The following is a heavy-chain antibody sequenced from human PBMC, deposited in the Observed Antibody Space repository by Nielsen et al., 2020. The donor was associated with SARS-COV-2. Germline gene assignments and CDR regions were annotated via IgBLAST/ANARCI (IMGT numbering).Heavy chain of an antibody. CDR2: INAGNGKT. CDR3: ARVISGSSGWYSYYYGMDV. J-gene: IGHJ6*02. V-gene: IGHV1-3*01. D-gene: IGHD6-19*01. Sequence: WVRQAPGQGLEWMGWINAGNGKTEYSQKFQGRVTITRDTSASTAYMELRSLRSDDTAVYYCARVISGSSGWYSYYYGMDVWGQGTTVTVSS.